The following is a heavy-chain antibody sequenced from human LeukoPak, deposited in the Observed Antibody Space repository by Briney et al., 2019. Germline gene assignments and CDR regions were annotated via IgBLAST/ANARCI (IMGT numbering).Heavy chain of an antibody. V-gene: IGHV4-39*01. CDR1: GGSISSSSYY. CDR3: ARISGDHLEWIPNWFDP. Sequence: PSETLSLTCTVSGGSISSSSYYWGWIRQPPGKGLEWIESIYYSGSTYYNLSLKSRFTISVDTDKDQFSLKLSSVTAADTAVYYCARISGDHLEWIPNWFDPWGQGTLVTVSS. J-gene: IGHJ5*02. CDR2: IYYSGST. D-gene: IGHD3-3*01.